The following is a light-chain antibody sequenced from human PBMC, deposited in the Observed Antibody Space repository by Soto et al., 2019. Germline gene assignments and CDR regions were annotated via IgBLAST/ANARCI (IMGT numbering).Light chain of an antibody. Sequence: DIQMTQSPSSLSAFVGDRVTITCRASQDIGNFLAWYQQKPGKVPKLLIYAASTLQSGVPSRFSGSGSGTDVTLTISSLQPEDVATYYCQHYETLPLTFGGGTKVEIK. CDR3: QHYETLPLT. CDR2: AAS. J-gene: IGKJ4*01. CDR1: QDIGNF. V-gene: IGKV1-27*01.